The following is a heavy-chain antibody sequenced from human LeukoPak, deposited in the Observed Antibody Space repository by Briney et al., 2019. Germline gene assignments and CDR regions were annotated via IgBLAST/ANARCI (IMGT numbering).Heavy chain of an antibody. J-gene: IGHJ6*02. Sequence: SVKVSCKASGGTFSSYAISWVRQAPGQGLEWMGRIIPILGIANYAQKFQGRVTITADKSTSTAYMELSSLRSEDTAVYYCAFQNQTAIYYYYYGMDVWGQGTTVTVSS. CDR2: IIPILGIA. CDR1: GGTFSSYA. D-gene: IGHD2-21*02. V-gene: IGHV1-69*04. CDR3: AFQNQTAIYYYYYGMDV.